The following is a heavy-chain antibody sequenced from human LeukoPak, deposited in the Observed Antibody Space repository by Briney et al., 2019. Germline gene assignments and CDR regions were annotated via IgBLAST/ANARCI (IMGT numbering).Heavy chain of an antibody. CDR3: ARGATLRSLEWFHDAFDI. Sequence: ASVKVSCKASGYTFTSYDINWVRQATGQGLEWMGWMNPNSGNTGYAQKFQGRVTMTRNTSISTAYMELSSLRSEDTAVYYCARGATLRSLEWFHDAFDIWGQGTMVTVSS. V-gene: IGHV1-8*01. J-gene: IGHJ3*02. CDR1: GYTFTSYD. D-gene: IGHD3-3*01. CDR2: MNPNSGNT.